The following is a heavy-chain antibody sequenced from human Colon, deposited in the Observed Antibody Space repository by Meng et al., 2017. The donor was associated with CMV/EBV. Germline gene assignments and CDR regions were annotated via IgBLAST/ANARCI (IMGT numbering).Heavy chain of an antibody. CDR2: IRYDGSNK. Sequence: LSLTCAASGFAFSSYGMHWVRQAPGKGLEWVAFIRYDGSNKYYADSVKGRFTISRDNSKNTLYLQMNSLRAEDTAVYYCAKLIAARPDAFDIWGQGTMVTVSS. V-gene: IGHV3-30*02. CDR3: AKLIAARPDAFDI. CDR1: GFAFSSYG. D-gene: IGHD6-6*01. J-gene: IGHJ3*02.